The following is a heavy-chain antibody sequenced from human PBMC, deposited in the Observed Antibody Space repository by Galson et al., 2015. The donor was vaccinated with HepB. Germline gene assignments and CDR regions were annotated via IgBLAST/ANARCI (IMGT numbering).Heavy chain of an antibody. CDR1: GFTFSSCV. D-gene: IGHD6-13*01. CDR2: ISGNGYST. Sequence: SLRLSCAASGFTFSSCVMSWVRRSPGKGLEWVSAISGNGYSTYYADSAKGRFTISRDNSKNTLYLHMDSLRADDTAVYYCARPHHSSSWYWDYWGQGALVIVSS. J-gene: IGHJ4*02. CDR3: ARPHHSSSWYWDY. V-gene: IGHV3-23*01.